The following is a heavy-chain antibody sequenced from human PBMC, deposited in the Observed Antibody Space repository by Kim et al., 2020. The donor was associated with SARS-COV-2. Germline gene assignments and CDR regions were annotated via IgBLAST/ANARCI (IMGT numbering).Heavy chain of an antibody. Sequence: GGSLRLSCAASGFSFSNYAMAWVRQAPGKGLEWVSAISSGGSTTDYADSVKGRFTISRDNSKKTLYLQIDSLRAEDTAIYYCAKGPSSNWYNWFDLWGQGTLVTVSS. CDR1: GFSFSNYA. CDR2: ISSGGSTT. D-gene: IGHD6-13*01. V-gene: IGHV3-23*01. CDR3: AKGPSSNWYNWFDL. J-gene: IGHJ5*02.